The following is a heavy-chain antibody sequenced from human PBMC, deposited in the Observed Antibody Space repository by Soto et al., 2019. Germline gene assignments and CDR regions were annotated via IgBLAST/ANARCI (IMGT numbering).Heavy chain of an antibody. CDR1: GYTFTCYY. CDR2: INPNSGGT. D-gene: IGHD3-10*01. CDR3: ARDFENDDPPYYYGSGGARSRFDP. Sequence: ASVKVSCKASGYTFTCYYMHWVRQAPGQGLEWMGWINPNSGGTNYAQKFQGWVTMTRDTSISTAYMELSRLRSDDTAVYYCARDFENDDPPYYYGSGGARSRFDPWGQGTLVTVSS. V-gene: IGHV1-2*04. J-gene: IGHJ5*02.